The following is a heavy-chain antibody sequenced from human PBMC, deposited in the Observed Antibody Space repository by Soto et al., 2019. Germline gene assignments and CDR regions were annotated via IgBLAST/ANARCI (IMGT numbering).Heavy chain of an antibody. J-gene: IGHJ4*02. Sequence: QVQLQESGPGLVKPSETLSLTCTVSGGSISSDYWSWMRQPPGKGLEWIGYIYYSGSTNYNPSLKSRVTISVDTSKNQFSLKLSSVTAADTAVYYCARHHDSWGQGTLVTVSS. V-gene: IGHV4-59*08. CDR3: ARHHDS. CDR2: IYYSGST. CDR1: GGSISSDY.